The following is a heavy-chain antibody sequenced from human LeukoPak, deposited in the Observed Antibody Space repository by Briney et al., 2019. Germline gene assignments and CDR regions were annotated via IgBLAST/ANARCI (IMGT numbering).Heavy chain of an antibody. CDR3: ARGRGSGWFFDY. CDR2: IYHSGST. V-gene: IGHV4-38-2*02. J-gene: IGHJ4*02. CDR1: GYSISSGYY. D-gene: IGHD6-19*01. Sequence: SETLSLTCTVSGYSISSGYYWGWIRQPPGKGLEWIGSIYHSGSTYYNPSLKSRVTISVDTSKNQFSLKLSSVTAADTAVYYCARGRGSGWFFDYWGQGTLVTVSS.